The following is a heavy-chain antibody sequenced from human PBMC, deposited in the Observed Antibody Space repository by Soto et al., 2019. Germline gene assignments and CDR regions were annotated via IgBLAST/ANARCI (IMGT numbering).Heavy chain of an antibody. V-gene: IGHV4-34*01. CDR1: GGSFSGYY. D-gene: IGHD6-13*01. CDR2: INHSGST. Sequence: QVQLQQWGAGLLKPSETLSLTCAVYGGSFSGYYWSWIRQPPGKGLEWIGEINHSGSTNYNPSLKSRVTISVDTSKNQFSLKLSSVTAADTAVYYCARGGFPGYSSSWYSPPLFWGQGTLVPVSS. J-gene: IGHJ4*02. CDR3: ARGGFPGYSSSWYSPPLF.